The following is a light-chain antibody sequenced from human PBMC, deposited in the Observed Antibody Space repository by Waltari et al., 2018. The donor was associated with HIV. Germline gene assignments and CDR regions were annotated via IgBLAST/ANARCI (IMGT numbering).Light chain of an antibody. CDR1: QTFKSNY. CDR3: QQYGSTPLT. J-gene: IGKJ4*01. CDR2: GIS. Sequence: EVVLTQSPDTLSLSPGEGATLSCRASQTFKSNYLAWYQQKPGQAPRVLVYGISNRPTGIPDRFSGSGSGTDFTLTISRLEPEDFAVYYCQQYGSTPLTFGGGTKVEI. V-gene: IGKV3-20*01.